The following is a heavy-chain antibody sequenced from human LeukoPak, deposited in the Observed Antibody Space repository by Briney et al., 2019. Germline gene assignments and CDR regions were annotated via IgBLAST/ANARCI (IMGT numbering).Heavy chain of an antibody. Sequence: KPGGSLRLSCAASGFTFSSYSMNWVRQAPGKGLEWVSSISSSSSYIYYADSVKGRFTIFRDNAKNSLYLQMNSLRGEDTAVYYCARVWSRDSRDLEDWGQGTLVTVSS. CDR2: ISSSSSYI. V-gene: IGHV3-21*01. CDR3: ARVWSRDSRDLED. J-gene: IGHJ4*02. CDR1: GFTFSSYS. D-gene: IGHD3-22*01.